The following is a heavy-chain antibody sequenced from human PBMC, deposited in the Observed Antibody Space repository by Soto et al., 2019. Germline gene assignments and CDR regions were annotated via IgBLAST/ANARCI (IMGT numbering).Heavy chain of an antibody. D-gene: IGHD6-13*01. V-gene: IGHV4-59*08. J-gene: IGHJ5*02. CDR2: IYYSGST. Sequence: SETLALTCTVSGGTISSYYWSWIRQPPGKGLEWIGYIYYSGSTNYNPSLKSRVTISVDTSKNQFSLKLSSVTAADTAVYYCARLGAAAGFDPWGQGTLVTVSS. CDR1: GGTISSYY. CDR3: ARLGAAAGFDP.